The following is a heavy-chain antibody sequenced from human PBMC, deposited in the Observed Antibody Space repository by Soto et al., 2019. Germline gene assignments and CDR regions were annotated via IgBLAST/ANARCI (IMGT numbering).Heavy chain of an antibody. CDR1: GFTFSSYA. CDR3: AKVTTVTDAFDI. CDR2: ISGSGGST. V-gene: IGHV3-23*01. Sequence: GGSLRLSCAASGFTFSSYAMSWVRQAPGKGPEWVSAISGSGGSTYYADSVKGRFTISRDNSKNTLYLQMNSLRAEDTAVYYCAKVTTVTDAFDIWGQGTMVTVSS. J-gene: IGHJ3*02. D-gene: IGHD4-17*01.